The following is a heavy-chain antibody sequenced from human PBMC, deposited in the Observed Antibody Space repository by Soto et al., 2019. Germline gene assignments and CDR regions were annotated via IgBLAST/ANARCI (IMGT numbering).Heavy chain of an antibody. CDR3: AKDKLGTYYDFWSGYYPVGMDV. CDR1: GFTFSSYG. CDR2: ISYDGRNK. J-gene: IGHJ6*02. Sequence: QVQLVESGGGVVQPGRSLRLSCAASGFTFSSYGMHWVRQAPGKGLEWVAVISYDGRNKYYADSVKGRFTISRDNSKNTLYLQMNSLRAEDTAVYYCAKDKLGTYYDFWSGYYPVGMDVWGQGTTVTVSS. D-gene: IGHD3-3*01. V-gene: IGHV3-30*18.